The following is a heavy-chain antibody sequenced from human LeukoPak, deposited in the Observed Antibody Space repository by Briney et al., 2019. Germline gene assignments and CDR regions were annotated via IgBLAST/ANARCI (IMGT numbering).Heavy chain of an antibody. J-gene: IGHJ5*02. CDR3: AKDTTPPKAGFDP. D-gene: IGHD1-14*01. Sequence: GGSLRLSCAASGFTFSSYGMHWVRQAPGKGLEWVAFIRYDGSNKYYADFVKGRFTISRDNSKNTLYLQMNSLRAEDTAVYYCAKDTTPPKAGFDPWGQGTLVTVSS. CDR1: GFTFSSYG. CDR2: IRYDGSNK. V-gene: IGHV3-30*02.